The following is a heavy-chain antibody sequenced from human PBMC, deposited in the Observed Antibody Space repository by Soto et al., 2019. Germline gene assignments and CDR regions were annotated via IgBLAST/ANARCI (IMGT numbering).Heavy chain of an antibody. Sequence: EVQLVESGGGLVQPGGSLRLSCAASGFTFSSYWMSWVRQAPVKGLEWVANIKQDGSEKYYVDSVKGRFTISRDNAKNSLYLQMNSLRAEDTAVYYCARDMSIAARLRYYYYGMDVWGQGTTVTVSS. V-gene: IGHV3-7*01. CDR2: IKQDGSEK. CDR3: ARDMSIAARLRYYYYGMDV. J-gene: IGHJ6*02. D-gene: IGHD6-6*01. CDR1: GFTFSSYW.